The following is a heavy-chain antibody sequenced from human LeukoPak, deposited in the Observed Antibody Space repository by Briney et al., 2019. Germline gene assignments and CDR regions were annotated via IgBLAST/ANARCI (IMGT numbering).Heavy chain of an antibody. Sequence: PGGSLRLSCAASEFSVGSNYMTWVRQAPGRGLEWVSLIYSGGSTYYADSVKGRFTISRDNSKNTLYLQMNSLRAEDTAVYYCENDLYSSGWYRRSVAFDIWGQGTMVTVSS. CDR1: EFSVGSNY. J-gene: IGHJ3*02. CDR3: ENDLYSSGWYRRSVAFDI. V-gene: IGHV3-66*01. D-gene: IGHD6-19*01. CDR2: IYSGGST.